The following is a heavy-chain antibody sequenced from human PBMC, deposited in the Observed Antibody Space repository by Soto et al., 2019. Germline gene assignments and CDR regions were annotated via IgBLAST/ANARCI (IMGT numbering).Heavy chain of an antibody. CDR3: ARDARNADYDY. Sequence: EVQLVESGGGLVQPGGSLRLSCAVSGFTFSTHAMNWVRQAPGKGLECVAYIHGTRSIIYYADSVKGRFTISRDNAKNSLFLQMDSLRDEDTAVYYCARDARNADYDYWGQGTLVTVSS. V-gene: IGHV3-48*02. J-gene: IGHJ4*02. CDR1: GFTFSTHA. CDR2: IHGTRSII. D-gene: IGHD3-16*01.